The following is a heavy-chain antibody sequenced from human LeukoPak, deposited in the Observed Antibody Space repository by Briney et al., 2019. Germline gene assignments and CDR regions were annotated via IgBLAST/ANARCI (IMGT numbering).Heavy chain of an antibody. V-gene: IGHV3-7*01. CDR3: ARDWLAGNPYHAFDL. Sequence: GGSLRLSCAASGFTFSSYWMSCVRQAPGKGLECLANIKEDGTEKYYVDSVKGRFTISRDNAENSLFLQMNSLRAEDTAVYFCARDWLAGNPYHAFDLWGKGTMVTVSS. J-gene: IGHJ3*01. CDR1: GFTFSSYW. CDR2: IKEDGTEK. D-gene: IGHD3-22*01.